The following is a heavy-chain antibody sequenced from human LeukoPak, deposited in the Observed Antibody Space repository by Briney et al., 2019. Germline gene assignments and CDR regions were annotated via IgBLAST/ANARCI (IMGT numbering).Heavy chain of an antibody. J-gene: IGHJ6*03. CDR3: ARQQWGIYYMDV. D-gene: IGHD6-19*01. V-gene: IGHV4-4*07. Sequence: SETLSLTCTVSGGSISSYHWSWVRQPAEKGLEWIGRIYTSGSTNYNPSLKSRVTISVDTSKNQFSLKLSSVTAADTAVYYCARQQWGIYYMDVWGKGTTVTISS. CDR2: IYTSGST. CDR1: GGSISSYH.